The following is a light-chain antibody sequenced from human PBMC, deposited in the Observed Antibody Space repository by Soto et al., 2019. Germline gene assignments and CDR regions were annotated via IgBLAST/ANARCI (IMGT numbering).Light chain of an antibody. J-gene: IGLJ1*01. CDR3: CSYAGSSTWV. CDR1: SSDVGSYNF. CDR2: EGS. Sequence: QSALTQPASVSGSPGQSTTISCTGTSSDVGSYNFVSWYQQHPGKAPKLMIYEGSKRPSGVSNRFSGSKSGNTASLTISGLQAEDEADYYCCSYAGSSTWVFGTGTKLTVL. V-gene: IGLV2-23*01.